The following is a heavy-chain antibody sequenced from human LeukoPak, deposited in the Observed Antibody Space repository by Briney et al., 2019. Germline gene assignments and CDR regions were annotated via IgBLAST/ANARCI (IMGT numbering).Heavy chain of an antibody. Sequence: SETLSLTCAVYGGSFSGYYWSWIRQPPGKGLEWIGEINHSGTTNYNPSLKSRVTISVDTSKNQFSLKLSSVPAADTAVYYCAAGFTMVKPFDYWGQGTLVTVSS. J-gene: IGHJ4*02. D-gene: IGHD3-10*01. CDR3: AAGFTMVKPFDY. CDR1: GGSFSGYY. V-gene: IGHV4-34*01. CDR2: INHSGTT.